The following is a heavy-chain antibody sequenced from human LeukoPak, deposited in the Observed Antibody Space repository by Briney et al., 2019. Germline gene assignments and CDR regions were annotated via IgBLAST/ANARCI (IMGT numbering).Heavy chain of an antibody. D-gene: IGHD1-14*01. V-gene: IGHV3-11*04. CDR3: AKDNLSDEPIDAFDI. Sequence: GGSLRLSCAASGFTFSDYYMSWIRQAPGRGLEWVSYISSSGSTIYYADSVKGRFTISRDNAKNSLYLQMNSLRAEDTAVYYCAKDNLSDEPIDAFDIWDQGTMVTVSS. CDR2: ISSSGSTI. J-gene: IGHJ3*02. CDR1: GFTFSDYY.